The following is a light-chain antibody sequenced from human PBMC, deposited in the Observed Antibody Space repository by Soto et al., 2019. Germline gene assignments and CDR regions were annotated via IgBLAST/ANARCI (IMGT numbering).Light chain of an antibody. V-gene: IGKV1-9*01. J-gene: IGKJ2*01. CDR3: LQIHTSPRT. Sequence: DIQLTQSPSFLSASVGDRVTITCRASQRISSYLGWYQQKPGKAPKLLISGVSTLATGVPSRFSGSGSGSEFTLTISSLQPDDFATYYCLQIHTSPRTFGRGTKLEIK. CDR2: GVS. CDR1: QRISSY.